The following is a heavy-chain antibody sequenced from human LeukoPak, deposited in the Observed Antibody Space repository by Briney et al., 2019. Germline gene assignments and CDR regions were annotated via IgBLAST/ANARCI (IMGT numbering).Heavy chain of an antibody. V-gene: IGHV1-18*01. CDR1: GYTFTSYG. D-gene: IGHD1-26*01. J-gene: IGHJ5*02. CDR3: ARDPSSIVGATDNWFDP. Sequence: ASVKVSCKASGYTFTSYGISWVRQAPGRGLEWMGLISAYNGNTNYAQKLRGRVTLTTDTFASTAYVELRSLRSDDTAVYYCARDPSSIVGATDNWFDPWGQGTLVTVSS. CDR2: ISAYNGNT.